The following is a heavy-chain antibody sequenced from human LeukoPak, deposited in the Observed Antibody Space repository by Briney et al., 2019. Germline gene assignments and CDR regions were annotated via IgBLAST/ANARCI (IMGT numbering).Heavy chain of an antibody. CDR1: GVTLSNYG. D-gene: IGHD3-22*01. CDR2: ISGSGGGT. CDR3: AKRGVVIRVILVGFHKEAYYFDS. V-gene: IGHV3-23*01. J-gene: IGHJ4*02. Sequence: GGSLRLSCAVSGVTLSNYGMSWVRQAPGKGLEWVAGISGSGGGTNYADSVRGRFTISRDNSKNTLYLQMNSLGAEDTAVYFCAKRGVVIRVILVGFHKEAYYFDSWGQGALVTVSS.